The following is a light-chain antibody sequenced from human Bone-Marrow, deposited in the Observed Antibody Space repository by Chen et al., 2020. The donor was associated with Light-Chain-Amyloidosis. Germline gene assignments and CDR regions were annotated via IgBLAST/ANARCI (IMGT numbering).Light chain of an antibody. CDR3: AAWDGRLRGYG. J-gene: IGLJ1*01. CDR1: SSNIGINY. V-gene: IGLV1-47*01. Sequence: QSVLTHQPSASGKPGQRDNISCASASSNIGINYLYWYQHFPGAAPNLLIHRTNQRPSGVLSRFSASNSAASAFLVVSWRRAEDEAHSDCAAWDGRLRGYGFGTGTKVIVL. CDR2: RTN.